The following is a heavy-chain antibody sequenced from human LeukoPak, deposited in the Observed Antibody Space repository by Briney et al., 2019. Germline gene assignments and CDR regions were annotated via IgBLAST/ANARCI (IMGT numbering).Heavy chain of an antibody. CDR1: GFTFSSYA. CDR2: IGGSVGST. V-gene: IGHV3-23*01. CDR3: EGGGYYDFCSGYYPAEYFQH. D-gene: IGHD3-3*01. Sequence: GGSLRLSCAASGFTFSSYAMSWARQAPGKGLEWVSAIGGSVGSTYYADSVKGRFTISRDNSKNTLNLHMNCLRAEDTAVYYCEGGGYYDFCSGYYPAEYFQHWGQGTLVTVSS. J-gene: IGHJ1*01.